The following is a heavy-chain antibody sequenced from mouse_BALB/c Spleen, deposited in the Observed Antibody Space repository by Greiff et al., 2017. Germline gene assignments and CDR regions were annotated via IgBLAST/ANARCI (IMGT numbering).Heavy chain of an antibody. V-gene: IGHV3-2*02. Sequence: VQLQQSGPGLVKPSQSLSLTCTVTGYSITSDYAWNWIRQFPGNKLEWMGYISYSGSTSYNPSLKSRISITRDTSKNQFFLQLNSVTTEDTATYYCARDITTVVATWDYWYFDVWGAGTTVTVSS. D-gene: IGHD1-1*01. CDR1: GYSITSDYA. CDR2: ISYSGST. J-gene: IGHJ1*01. CDR3: ARDITTVVATWDYWYFDV.